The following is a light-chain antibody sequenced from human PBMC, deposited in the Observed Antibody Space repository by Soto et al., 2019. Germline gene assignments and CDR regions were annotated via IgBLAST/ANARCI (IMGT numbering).Light chain of an antibody. J-gene: IGKJ5*01. CDR3: QQRNIWPPVT. CDR2: GAF. V-gene: IGKV3-11*01. Sequence: EIVWTQSPATLSLSAGEVATRSCRASPSVTNFLAWYQQKPGQAPRLLIYGAFNRATGIPARFSGSGSGTDFNLTISSLEPEDSAIYYCQQRNIWPPVTFGQGTRLEIK. CDR1: PSVTNF.